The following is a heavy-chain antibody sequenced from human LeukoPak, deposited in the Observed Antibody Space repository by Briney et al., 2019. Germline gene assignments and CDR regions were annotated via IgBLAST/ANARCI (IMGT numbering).Heavy chain of an antibody. Sequence: AGGSLRLSCAASAFSFSDYNMNWVRQAPGKGLEWVSSITSTGSYIYYADSVKGRFTISRDNAKNSLFLQLNSLRAEDTAVYYCARDPYSGTYSDYYYYYMDVWGKGTTVTVSS. D-gene: IGHD1-26*01. CDR2: ITSTGSYI. V-gene: IGHV3-21*01. J-gene: IGHJ6*03. CDR3: ARDPYSGTYSDYYYYYMDV. CDR1: AFSFSDYN.